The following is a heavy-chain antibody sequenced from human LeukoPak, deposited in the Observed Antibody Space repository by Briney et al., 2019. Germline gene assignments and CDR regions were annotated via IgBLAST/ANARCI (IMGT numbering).Heavy chain of an antibody. V-gene: IGHV1-8*01. J-gene: IGHJ4*02. Sequence: GASVTVSCMASGYTFTSYDINWVRQAPGQGLEGMGWMNPNSGNTGYAQKFQGRVTMTEDTSTDTAYMELSSLRSEDTAVYYCATGPRPPSSYDGFDYWGQGTLVTVSS. CDR3: ATGPRPPSSYDGFDY. D-gene: IGHD5-12*01. CDR2: MNPNSGNT. CDR1: GYTFTSYD.